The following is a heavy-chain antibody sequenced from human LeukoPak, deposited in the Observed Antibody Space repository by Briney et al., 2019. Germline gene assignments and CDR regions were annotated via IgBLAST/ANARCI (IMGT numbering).Heavy chain of an antibody. CDR2: IEDEGSEK. J-gene: IGHJ4*02. CDR3: AGALRPLDY. CDR1: GFTFTSHW. Sequence: GSLRLSCAASGFTFTSHWMTWVRQAPGKGLEWVANIEDEGSEKYYVDSVKGRFTISRDNAKNSLYLQMNSLRVEDTAVYYCAGALRPLDYWGQGTLVTVSS. V-gene: IGHV3-7*03. D-gene: IGHD3-16*01.